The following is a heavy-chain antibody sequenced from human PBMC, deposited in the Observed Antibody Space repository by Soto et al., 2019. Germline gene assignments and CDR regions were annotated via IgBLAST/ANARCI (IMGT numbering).Heavy chain of an antibody. CDR2: ISISPGDT. CDR1: GYTFRTYL. CDR3: ARDGPGRPYGMDV. J-gene: IGHJ6*02. Sequence: QVQLVQSGAEVKKPGASVTVSCKASGYTFRTYLIAWVRQAPGQGLEWLGWISISPGDTDYAQNLQGRVTLTTDKSSSTAYMEPRSLRPDDTALYYCARDGPGRPYGMDVWGQGTPVIVSS. V-gene: IGHV1-18*01. D-gene: IGHD6-6*01.